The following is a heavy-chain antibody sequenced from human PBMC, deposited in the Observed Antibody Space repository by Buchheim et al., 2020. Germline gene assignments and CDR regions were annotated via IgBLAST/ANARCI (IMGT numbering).Heavy chain of an antibody. CDR2: INHSGST. J-gene: IGHJ6*02. Sequence: QVQLQQWGAGLLKPSETLSLTCAVYGGSFSGYYWSWIRQPPGKGLEWIGEINHSGSTKYHPSLKSRVTISVDTSNNQFLLQLSSVTAADTAMYYCARGHYYGSGSFYYYYYGMDVWGQGTT. D-gene: IGHD3-10*01. CDR1: GGSFSGYY. V-gene: IGHV4-34*01. CDR3: ARGHYYGSGSFYYYYYGMDV.